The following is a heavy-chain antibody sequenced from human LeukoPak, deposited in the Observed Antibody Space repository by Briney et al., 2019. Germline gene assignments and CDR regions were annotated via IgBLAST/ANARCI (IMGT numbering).Heavy chain of an antibody. CDR1: GGSISSSSYY. D-gene: IGHD6-13*01. V-gene: IGHV4-39*01. CDR3: ARGIAAAGLFDY. CDR2: IYYSGST. J-gene: IGHJ4*02. Sequence: SETLSLTCTVSGGSISSSSYYWGWIRQPPGKGLEWIGSIYYSGSTYYNPSLKSRVTISVDTSKNQFSLKLSSVTAADTAVYYCARGIAAAGLFDYWGQGTLVTVSS.